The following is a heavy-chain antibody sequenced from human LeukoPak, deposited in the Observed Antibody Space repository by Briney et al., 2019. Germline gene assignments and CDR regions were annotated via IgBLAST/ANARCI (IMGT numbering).Heavy chain of an antibody. Sequence: SETLSLTCTVSGGSISSSSYCWGWIRQPPGKGLEWIGRIYTSGSTNYNPSLKSRVTISVDTSKNQFSLKLSSVTAADTAVYYCARGGPNSSGWRIDYWGQGTLVTVSS. CDR1: GGSISSSSYC. CDR2: IYTSGST. CDR3: ARGGPNSSGWRIDY. J-gene: IGHJ4*02. D-gene: IGHD6-19*01. V-gene: IGHV4-61*02.